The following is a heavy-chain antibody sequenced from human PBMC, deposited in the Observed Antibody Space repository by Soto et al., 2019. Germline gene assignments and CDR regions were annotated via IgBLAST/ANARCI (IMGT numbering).Heavy chain of an antibody. V-gene: IGHV3-33*08. CDR1: GFIFGDFY. D-gene: IGHD3-22*01. CDR2: IRNDGSNK. CDR3: ARDYDSSGYPRYYFDY. J-gene: IGHJ4*02. Sequence: GGSLRLSCAASGFIFGDFYMTWIRQAPGKGLEWVSVIRNDGSNKYYADSVKGRFTISRDNSKNTLYLQMNSLRAEDTAVYYCARDYDSSGYPRYYFDYWGQGTLVTVSS.